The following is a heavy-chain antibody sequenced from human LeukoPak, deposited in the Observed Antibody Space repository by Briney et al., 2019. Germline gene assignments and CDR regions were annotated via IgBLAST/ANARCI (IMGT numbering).Heavy chain of an antibody. CDR2: IYYSGST. CDR1: GGSISTYY. J-gene: IGHJ3*02. Sequence: PSETLSLTCTVSGGSISTYYWSWIRQPPGKGLEWIGSIYYSGSTYYNPSLKSRVTISVDTSKNQFSLKLSSVTAADTAVYYCARDPIRITMIVVPRWAFAIWGQRTMVTVSS. V-gene: IGHV4-39*07. CDR3: ARDPIRITMIVVPRWAFAI. D-gene: IGHD3-22*01.